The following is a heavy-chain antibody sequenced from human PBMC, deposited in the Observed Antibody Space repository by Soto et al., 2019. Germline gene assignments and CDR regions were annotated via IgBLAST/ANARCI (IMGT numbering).Heavy chain of an antibody. CDR1: GFTFSSYS. V-gene: IGHV3-48*02. D-gene: IGHD3-22*01. CDR2: ISSSSSTI. CDR3: ARDRYDSSGYYYVVDY. J-gene: IGHJ4*02. Sequence: LRLSCAASGFTFSSYSMNWVRQAPGKGLEWVSYISSSSSTIYYADSVKGRFTISRDNAKNSLYLQMNSLRDEDTAVYYCARDRYDSSGYYYVVDYWGQGTLVTVSS.